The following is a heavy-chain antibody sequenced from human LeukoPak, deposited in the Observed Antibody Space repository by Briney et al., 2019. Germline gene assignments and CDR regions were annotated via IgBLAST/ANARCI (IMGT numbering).Heavy chain of an antibody. J-gene: IGHJ3*02. CDR3: ARVRSDGSGTI. V-gene: IGHV4-30-4*08. Sequence: SETLSLTCTVSGGSISSGNYYWSWIRQPPGKGLEWIGYIHYSGRTYYNPSLKSRFPISVDTSKNQFSLKLSSVTAADTAVYFCARVRSDGSGTIWGQGTMVTVSS. CDR1: GGSISSGNYY. CDR2: IHYSGRT. D-gene: IGHD3-10*01.